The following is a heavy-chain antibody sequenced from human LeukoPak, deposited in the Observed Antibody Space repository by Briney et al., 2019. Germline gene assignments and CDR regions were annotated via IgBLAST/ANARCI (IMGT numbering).Heavy chain of an antibody. CDR1: GFTFRSYS. CDR2: ISSSSSYI. D-gene: IGHD2-2*01. CDR3: ARDRLRIMPNGMDV. Sequence: GGSLRLFCAASGFTFRSYSMNGVRQAPGKGLEWVSSISSSSSYIYYADSVKGRFTISRDNAKNSLYLQMNSLRAEDTAVYYCARDRLRIMPNGMDVWGQGTTVTVSS. V-gene: IGHV3-21*01. J-gene: IGHJ6*02.